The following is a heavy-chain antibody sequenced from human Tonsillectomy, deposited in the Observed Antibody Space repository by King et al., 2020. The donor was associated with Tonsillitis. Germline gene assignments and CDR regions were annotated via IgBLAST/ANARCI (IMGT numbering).Heavy chain of an antibody. D-gene: IGHD4-17*01. J-gene: IGHJ1*01. CDR3: AKGVTVTTSYFQH. CDR2: ISYDGSNK. CDR1: GFTFSSYG. Sequence: VQLVESGGGVVQPGTSLRLSCAASGFTFSSYGMHWVRQAPGKGLEWVAVISYDGSNKYYADSVKGRFTISRDNSKNTLYLQTNSLRAEDTAVYYCAKGVTVTTSYFQHWVQG. V-gene: IGHV3-30*18.